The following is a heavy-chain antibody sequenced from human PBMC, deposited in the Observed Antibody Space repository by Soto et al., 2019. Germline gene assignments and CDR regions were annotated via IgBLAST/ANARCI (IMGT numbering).Heavy chain of an antibody. V-gene: IGHV4-39*01. J-gene: IGHJ5*02. CDR3: ASTIVGATWWFDP. D-gene: IGHD1-26*01. Sequence: SETLSLTCTVSGGSINSSSYYWGWIRQPPGKGLEWIGSIYYSGSTYYNPSLKSRVTISVDMSKNQFSLKLSSVTAADTAVYYCASTIVGATWWFDPWGQGTLVTGSS. CDR1: GGSINSSSYY. CDR2: IYYSGST.